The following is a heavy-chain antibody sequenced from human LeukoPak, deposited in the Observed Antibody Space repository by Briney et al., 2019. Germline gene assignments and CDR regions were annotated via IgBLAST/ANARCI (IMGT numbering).Heavy chain of an antibody. Sequence: PSETLSLTCSVSGDTISSHYWGWIRQSPGEGLEWIGYVSYSGTTNYNPSLKSRVTISVDTAKNQFSLKLSSVTAADTAVYYCARSPFGVPAADYYFDYWGQGTLVTVSS. D-gene: IGHD2-2*01. CDR3: ARSPFGVPAADYYFDY. CDR1: GDTISSHY. V-gene: IGHV4-59*11. J-gene: IGHJ4*02. CDR2: VSYSGTT.